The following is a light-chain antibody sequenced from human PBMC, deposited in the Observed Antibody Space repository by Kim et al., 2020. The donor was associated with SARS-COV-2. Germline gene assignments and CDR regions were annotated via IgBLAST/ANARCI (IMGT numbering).Light chain of an antibody. Sequence: PGERATLSCKASQSVSSSYLAWYQQKPGQAPRLLIYGASSRATGIPDRFSGSGSGTDFTLTISRLEPEDFAVYYCQQYGSSPPLTFGGGTKVDIK. CDR1: QSVSSSY. V-gene: IGKV3-20*01. CDR3: QQYGSSPPLT. J-gene: IGKJ4*01. CDR2: GAS.